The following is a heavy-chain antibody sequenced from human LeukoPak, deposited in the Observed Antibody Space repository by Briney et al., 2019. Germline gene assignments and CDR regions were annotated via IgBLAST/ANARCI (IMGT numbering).Heavy chain of an antibody. CDR1: GFSFRSYW. Sequence: GGSLRLSCAASGFSFRSYWMHWVRQAPGKGLVWVSRINKDGSSTMYADSVKGRFTISRDNAKNTLFLQMNSLRAEDTAVYYCARESPHSDYWGQGTLVTVSS. CDR2: INKDGSST. CDR3: ARESPHSDY. J-gene: IGHJ4*02. D-gene: IGHD2-21*01. V-gene: IGHV3-74*03.